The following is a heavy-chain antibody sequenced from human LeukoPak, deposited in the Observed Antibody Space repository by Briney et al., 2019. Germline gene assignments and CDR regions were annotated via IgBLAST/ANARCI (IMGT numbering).Heavy chain of an antibody. D-gene: IGHD3-22*01. CDR1: GGSFSGYY. Sequence: SETLSLTCAVYGGSFSGYYWSWIRQPPGKGLEWIGEINHSGSTNYNPSLKSRVTISVDTSKNQFSLKLSSVTAADTAVHYCARGGRSYYDSSGYYYFDPWGQGTLVTVSS. CDR3: ARGGRSYYDSSGYYYFDP. J-gene: IGHJ5*02. CDR2: INHSGST. V-gene: IGHV4-34*01.